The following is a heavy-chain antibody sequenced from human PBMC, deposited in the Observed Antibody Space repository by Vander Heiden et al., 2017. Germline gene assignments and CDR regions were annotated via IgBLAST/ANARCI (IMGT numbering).Heavy chain of an antibody. CDR2: IRSKANSDAT. CDR3: TTGSGGSDAFDI. Sequence: EVQLVESGGGLVQPVCSLHLSCAASGFPFGGSVMHWVRQASGKGLEWVGRIRSKANSDATAYAASVKGRFTISRDDSKNTAYLQMSSLKTEDTAVYYCTTGSGGSDAFDIWGQGTMVTVSS. J-gene: IGHJ3*02. V-gene: IGHV3-73*02. D-gene: IGHD2-15*01. CDR1: GFPFGGSV.